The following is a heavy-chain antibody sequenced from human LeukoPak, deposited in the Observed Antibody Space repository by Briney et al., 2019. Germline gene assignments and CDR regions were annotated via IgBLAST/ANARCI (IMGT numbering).Heavy chain of an antibody. CDR2: FNPSGGST. V-gene: IGHV1-46*01. CDR1: GYTFTGYY. D-gene: IGHD2-15*01. J-gene: IGHJ3*02. CDR3: ARDPRALAVDDAFDI. Sequence: ASVKVSCKASGYTFTGYYMHWVRQAPGQGLEWMGWFNPSGGSTSYAQKFQGRVTMTRDMSTSTVYMELSSLRSEDTAVYYCARDPRALAVDDAFDIWGQGTMVTVSS.